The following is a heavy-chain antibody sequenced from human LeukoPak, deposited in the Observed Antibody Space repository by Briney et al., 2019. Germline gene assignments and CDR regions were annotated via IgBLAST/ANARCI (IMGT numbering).Heavy chain of an antibody. D-gene: IGHD3-22*01. Sequence: SETLSLTCAVYGGSFSGYYWSWIRQPPGKGLEWIGEINHSGSTNYNPSLKSRVTISVDTSKNQFSLKLSSVTAADTAVYYCARVSRLLLYYYYGMDVWGQGTTVTVSS. CDR1: GGSFSGYY. V-gene: IGHV4-34*01. J-gene: IGHJ6*02. CDR3: ARVSRLLLYYYYGMDV. CDR2: INHSGST.